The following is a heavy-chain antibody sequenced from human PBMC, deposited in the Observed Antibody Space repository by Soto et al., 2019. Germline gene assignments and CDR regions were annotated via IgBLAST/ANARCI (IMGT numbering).Heavy chain of an antibody. CDR2: IYYSGST. Sequence: SETLSLTCTVSGGSISSSSYYWGWIRQPPGKGLEWIGSIYYSGSTYYNPSLKSRVTISVDTSKNQFSLKLSSVTAADTAVYYCARIGRGYSYGYPGYYYGMDVWGQGTTVTVSS. V-gene: IGHV4-39*01. CDR1: GGSISSSSYY. J-gene: IGHJ6*02. D-gene: IGHD5-18*01. CDR3: ARIGRGYSYGYPGYYYGMDV.